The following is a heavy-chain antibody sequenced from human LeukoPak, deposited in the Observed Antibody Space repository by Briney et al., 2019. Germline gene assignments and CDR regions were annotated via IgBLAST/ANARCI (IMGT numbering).Heavy chain of an antibody. CDR3: AKSQEDDSSGYYYSNFDY. J-gene: IGHJ4*02. V-gene: IGHV3-23*01. CDR1: GFTFSTYP. Sequence: GGSLRPSCAASGFTFSTYPMSWVRQAPGKGLEWVSAISGSGGSTSYADSVKGRFTISRDNSKNTLYLQMNSLRVEDTAVYYCAKSQEDDSSGYYYSNFDYWGQGTLVTVSS. D-gene: IGHD3-22*01. CDR2: ISGSGGST.